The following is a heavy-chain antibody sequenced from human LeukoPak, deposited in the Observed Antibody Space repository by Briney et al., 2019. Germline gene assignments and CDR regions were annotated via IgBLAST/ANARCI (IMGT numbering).Heavy chain of an antibody. Sequence: GGSLRLSCEASGFSFSDYSMNWVRQAPGKGLECVSYISGSSTNIHYADSVKGRFTISRDNVENSLYLQMNSLRGEDTAVYYCARGVSEDGYIIDHWGQGTLVTVSS. CDR2: ISGSSTNI. D-gene: IGHD5-24*01. CDR1: GFSFSDYS. J-gene: IGHJ5*02. V-gene: IGHV3-48*01. CDR3: ARGVSEDGYIIDH.